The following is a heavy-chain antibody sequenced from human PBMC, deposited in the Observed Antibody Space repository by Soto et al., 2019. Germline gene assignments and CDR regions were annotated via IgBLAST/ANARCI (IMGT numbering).Heavy chain of an antibody. D-gene: IGHD2-15*01. J-gene: IGHJ5*02. CDR1: GYTFTSYG. Sequence: ASVKVSCKASGYTFTSYGISWVRQAPGQGLEWMGWISAYNGNTNYAQKLQGRVTMTTDTSTSTAYMELRSLRSDDTAVYYCAGDRYNRYCSGGSCYPGWFDPWGQGTLVTVSS. V-gene: IGHV1-18*04. CDR3: AGDRYNRYCSGGSCYPGWFDP. CDR2: ISAYNGNT.